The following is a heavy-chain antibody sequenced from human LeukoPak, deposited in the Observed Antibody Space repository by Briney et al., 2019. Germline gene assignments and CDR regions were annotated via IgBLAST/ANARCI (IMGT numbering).Heavy chain of an antibody. Sequence: GGSLRLSCAASGFTFSSYWMSWVRQAPGKGLEWVANIKQDESEKYYVDSVKGRFTISRDNAKNSLYLQMNSLRAEDTAVYYCARDKIEGPTKLDYWGQGILVTVSA. D-gene: IGHD1-1*01. CDR3: ARDKIEGPTKLDY. CDR2: IKQDESEK. J-gene: IGHJ4*02. CDR1: GFTFSSYW. V-gene: IGHV3-7*01.